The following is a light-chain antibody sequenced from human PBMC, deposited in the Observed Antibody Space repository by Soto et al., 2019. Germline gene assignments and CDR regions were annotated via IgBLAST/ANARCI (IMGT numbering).Light chain of an antibody. V-gene: IGKV1D-12*01. J-gene: IGKJ5*01. CDR3: QQANSFPIT. CDR2: EAS. Sequence: QMTQGPSSVSASVGDRVTITCRASQGITDRLSWYQQKPGKAPKLLIYEASSLQSGVPSRISGSGAGTDFTLTISSLQPEDFATYYCQQANSFPITFGQGTRLEIK. CDR1: QGITDR.